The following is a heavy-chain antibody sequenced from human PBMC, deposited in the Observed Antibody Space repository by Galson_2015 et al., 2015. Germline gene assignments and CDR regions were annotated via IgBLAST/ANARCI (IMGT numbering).Heavy chain of an antibody. J-gene: IGHJ4*02. V-gene: IGHV4-61*02. CDR1: GGSISSGSYY. CDR3: ARDVGRTIFGVGYYFDY. D-gene: IGHD3-3*01. Sequence: TLSLTCTVSGGSISSGSYYWSWIRQPAGKGLEWIGRIYTSGSTNYNPSLKSRVTISVDKSKNQFSLKLSSVTAADTAVYYCARDVGRTIFGVGYYFDYRGQGTLVTVSS. CDR2: IYTSGST.